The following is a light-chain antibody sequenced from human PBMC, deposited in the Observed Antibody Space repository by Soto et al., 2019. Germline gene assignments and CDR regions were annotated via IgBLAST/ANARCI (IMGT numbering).Light chain of an antibody. CDR2: AAS. Sequence: AIPMTQSPSSLSASVGDRVTITCRASQGIRNDLGWYQQKPGKAPKLLIYAASSLQSGVPSRFSGSGSGTDFTLTISSLQPEDFATYYCLQDYKGWTFGQGTKVEIK. CDR3: LQDYKGWT. J-gene: IGKJ1*01. V-gene: IGKV1-6*01. CDR1: QGIRND.